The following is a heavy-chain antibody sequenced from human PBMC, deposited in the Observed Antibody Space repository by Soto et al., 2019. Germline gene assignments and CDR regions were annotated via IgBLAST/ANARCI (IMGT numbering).Heavy chain of an antibody. J-gene: IGHJ5*02. D-gene: IGHD2-2*01. CDR3: ALIRDCSRTDCFLASFDP. Sequence: QVTLKESGPVLVKPTEPLTLTCTVYGLSLSNAKLGVSWIRQPPGTALEGLAHIFSNDDKSYSTSLDRRLTISQDTSKSRVVLTMTYVDPVDSGTYYCALIRDCSRTDCFLASFDPWGQGTLVTVSS. CDR1: GLSLSNAKLG. CDR2: IFSNDDK. V-gene: IGHV2-26*01.